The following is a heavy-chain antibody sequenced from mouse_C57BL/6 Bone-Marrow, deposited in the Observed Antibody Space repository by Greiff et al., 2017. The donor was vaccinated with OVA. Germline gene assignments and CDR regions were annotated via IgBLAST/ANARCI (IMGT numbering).Heavy chain of an antibody. J-gene: IGHJ1*03. V-gene: IGHV5-17*01. CDR2: ISSGSSTI. D-gene: IGHD1-1*01. CDR1: GFTFSDYG. Sequence: EVMLVESGGGLVKPGGSLKLSCAASGFTFSDYGMHWVRQAPEKGLEWVAYISSGSSTIYYADTVKGRFTISRDNAKNTLFLQMTSLRSEDTAMYYCAMGYYGSSYWYFDVWGTGTTVTVSS. CDR3: AMGYYGSSYWYFDV.